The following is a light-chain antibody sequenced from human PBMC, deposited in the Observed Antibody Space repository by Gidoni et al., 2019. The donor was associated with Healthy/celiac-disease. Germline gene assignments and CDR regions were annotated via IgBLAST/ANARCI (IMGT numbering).Light chain of an antibody. Sequence: AIQMTQSPSSLSASVGDRVTITCRASQGIRNDLGWYQQKPGKAPKLLIYAASSLQSGVPSRCSGRGSGKDFTITISRLQHEDFATYYWQQDYNYPRTFGQGTKVEIK. CDR2: AAS. J-gene: IGKJ1*01. CDR3: QQDYNYPRT. CDR1: QGIRND. V-gene: IGKV1-6*01.